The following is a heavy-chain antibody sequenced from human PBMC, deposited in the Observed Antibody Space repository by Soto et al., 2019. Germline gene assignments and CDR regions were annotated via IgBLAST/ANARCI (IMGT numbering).Heavy chain of an antibody. Sequence: EVQLVESGGGLVQPGGSLRLSCAASGFTFSNFWMHWVRQGPGKGLVWVSRINKDGSSTDYAESVKGRFTISRDNAKNTVYLQMNSLRAEDTAVYYCVRLLDLDLWGRGTLVTVSS. CDR2: INKDGSST. D-gene: IGHD3-3*01. J-gene: IGHJ2*01. V-gene: IGHV3-74*01. CDR3: VRLLDLDL. CDR1: GFTFSNFW.